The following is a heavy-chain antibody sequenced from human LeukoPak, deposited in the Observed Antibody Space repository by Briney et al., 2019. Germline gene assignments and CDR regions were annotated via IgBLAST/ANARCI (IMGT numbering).Heavy chain of an antibody. CDR1: GDSVSSDSAA. V-gene: IGHV6-1*01. D-gene: IGHD1-26*01. J-gene: IGHJ4*02. CDR3: ARDPVGGSTIFDS. Sequence: SQTLSLTCAISGDSVSSDSAAWNWIRQSPSRGLEWLARTYFRSKWYYDDALAVKGRITINPDTSKNQFSLQLNSVTPEDTAVYFCARDPVGGSTIFDSWGQGTLVTVSS. CDR2: TYFRSKWYY.